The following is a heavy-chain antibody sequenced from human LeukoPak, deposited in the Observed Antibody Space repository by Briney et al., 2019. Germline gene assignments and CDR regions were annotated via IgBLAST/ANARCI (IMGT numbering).Heavy chain of an antibody. CDR2: IYHSGST. CDR1: GGSISSGGYY. CDR3: ARASPTYYDFWSGPPGPFDI. J-gene: IGHJ3*02. Sequence: SQTLSLTCTVSGGSISSGGYYWSWIRQPPGKGLEWIGYIYHSGSTYYNPSLKSRVTISVDRSKNQFSLKLSSVTAADTAVYYCARASPTYYDFWSGPPGPFDIWGQGTMVTVSS. V-gene: IGHV4-30-2*01. D-gene: IGHD3-3*01.